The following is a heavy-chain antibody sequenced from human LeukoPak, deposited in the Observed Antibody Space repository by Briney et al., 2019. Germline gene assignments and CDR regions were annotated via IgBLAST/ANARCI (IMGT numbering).Heavy chain of an antibody. CDR2: IYSGGST. CDR1: GGSISSYY. Sequence: ETLSLTCTVSGGSISSYYWSWVRQAPGKGLEWVSVIYSGGSTYYADSVKGRFTISRDNSKNTLYLQMNSLRAEDTAVYYCAREVGGGPADYWGQGTLVTVSS. D-gene: IGHD1-26*01. J-gene: IGHJ4*02. CDR3: AREVGGGPADY. V-gene: IGHV3-66*01.